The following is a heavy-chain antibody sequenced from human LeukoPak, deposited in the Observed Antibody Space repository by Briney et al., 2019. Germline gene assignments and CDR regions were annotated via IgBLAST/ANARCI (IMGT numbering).Heavy chain of an antibody. J-gene: IGHJ4*02. D-gene: IGHD1-26*01. Sequence: SETLSLTCAVYGGSFSGYYWIWIRQPPGKGLEWIGEINHSGSTNYNPSLKSRVTISVDTSKNQFSLKLSSVTAADTAVYYCARGGEFDYWGQGTLVTVSS. CDR1: GGSFSGYY. CDR2: INHSGST. V-gene: IGHV4-34*01. CDR3: ARGGEFDY.